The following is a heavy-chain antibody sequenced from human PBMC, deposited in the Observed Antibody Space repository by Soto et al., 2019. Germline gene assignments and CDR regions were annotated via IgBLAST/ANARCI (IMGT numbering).Heavy chain of an antibody. CDR1: GYTFTSYY. CDR2: INPSGGST. CDR3: ARKDGYSSGWYAFDI. D-gene: IGHD6-19*01. V-gene: IGHV1-46*01. J-gene: IGHJ3*02. Sequence: GASVKASCKACGYTFTSYYMHWVRQAPGQGLEWMGIINPSGGSTSYAQKFQGRVTMTRDTSTSTVYMELSSLRSEDTAVYYCARKDGYSSGWYAFDIWGQGTMVTVSS.